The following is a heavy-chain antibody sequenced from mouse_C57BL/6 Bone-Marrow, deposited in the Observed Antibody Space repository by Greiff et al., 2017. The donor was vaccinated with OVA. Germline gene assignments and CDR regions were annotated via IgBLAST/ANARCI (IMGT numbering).Heavy chain of an antibody. J-gene: IGHJ3*01. CDR2: ISSGGSYT. Sequence: EVKLVESGGDLVKPGGSLKLSCAASGFTFSSYGMSWVRQTPDKRLEWVATISSGGSYTYYTDSVKGRFTISRDNAKNTLYLQMSSLKSEDTAMYYCARPRDGYFGFADWGQGTLVTVSA. CDR3: ARPRDGYFGFAD. CDR1: GFTFSSYG. V-gene: IGHV5-6*02. D-gene: IGHD2-3*01.